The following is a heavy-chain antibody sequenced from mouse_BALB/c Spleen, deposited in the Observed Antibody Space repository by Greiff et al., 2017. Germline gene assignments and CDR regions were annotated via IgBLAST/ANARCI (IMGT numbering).Heavy chain of an antibody. CDR3: VRHGGFDY. Sequence: EVQVVESGGGLVQPKGSLKLSCAASGFTFNTYAMNWVRQAPGKGLEWVARIRSKSNNYATYYADSVKDRFTISRDDSQSMLYLQMNNLKTEDTAMYYCVRHGGFDYWGQGTTLTVSS. CDR2: IRSKSNNYAT. CDR1: GFTFNTYA. J-gene: IGHJ2*01. V-gene: IGHV10-1*02.